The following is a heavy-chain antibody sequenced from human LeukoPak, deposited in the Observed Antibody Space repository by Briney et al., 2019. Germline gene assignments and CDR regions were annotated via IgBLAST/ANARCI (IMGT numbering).Heavy chain of an antibody. D-gene: IGHD4-17*01. J-gene: IGHJ4*02. V-gene: IGHV4-4*08. CDR2: IYTSGST. CDR1: GGSISSYY. CDR3: ARAKWPTVHFDY. Sequence: SETLSLTCTVSGGSISSYYWSWIRQPPGKGLEWIGYIYTSGSTNYNPSLKSRVTISIDTSKNQFSLKLSSVTAADTAVYYCARAKWPTVHFDYWGQGTLVTVSS.